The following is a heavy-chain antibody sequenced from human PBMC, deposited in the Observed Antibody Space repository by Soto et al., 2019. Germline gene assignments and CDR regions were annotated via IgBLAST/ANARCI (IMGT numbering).Heavy chain of an antibody. D-gene: IGHD6-19*01. CDR2: IDWDDDK. Sequence: GSGATLVYPTQPLTLTCTFSGFSLSTSGMCKSWISQPPGKALEWLARIDWDDDKYFSTSLKTRLIISKDTSKNQVVLTMTNMDPVDTATFYCARIRPWNSSGWYPFDYWGQGTLVTVSS. CDR3: ARIRPWNSSGWYPFDY. J-gene: IGHJ4*02. V-gene: IGHV2-70*11. CDR1: GFSLSTSGMC.